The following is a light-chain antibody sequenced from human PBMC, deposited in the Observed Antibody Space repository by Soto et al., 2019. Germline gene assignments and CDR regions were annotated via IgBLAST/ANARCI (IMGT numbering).Light chain of an antibody. CDR3: QQYADQFT. Sequence: DIQMTQSPSPFSASVGDKFTITGQASRNIRNYLNWYQKKPGKAPKLLIYNASSLEAGVPSRFSGSGSGTDFTFTISSLQPEDFATYYCQQYADQFTFGPGTEVDVQ. J-gene: IGKJ3*01. CDR2: NAS. CDR1: RNIRNY. V-gene: IGKV1-33*01.